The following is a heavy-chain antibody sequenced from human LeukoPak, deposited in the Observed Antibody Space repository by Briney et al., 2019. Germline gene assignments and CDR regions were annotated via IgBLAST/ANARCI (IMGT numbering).Heavy chain of an antibody. CDR2: IYYSGST. CDR1: GGSISSYY. J-gene: IGHJ5*02. CDR3: ARTYMTSARFDP. Sequence: SETLSLTCTVSGGSISSYYWSWIRQPPGKGLEWIGYIYYSGSTYYNPSLKSRLTISVDTSNNQFSLKLSSVTAADTAVYYCARTYMTSARFDPWGQGTLVTVSS. D-gene: IGHD2-21*02. V-gene: IGHV4-59*12.